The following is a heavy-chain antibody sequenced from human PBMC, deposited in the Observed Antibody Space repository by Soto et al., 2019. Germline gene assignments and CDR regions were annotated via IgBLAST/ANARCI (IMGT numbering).Heavy chain of an antibody. V-gene: IGHV1-69*01. CDR3: AGGYCSGGSCFFLFDP. D-gene: IGHD2-15*01. Sequence: QVQLVQSGAEVKKPGSSVKVSCKASGGTFSSYAISWVRQAPGQGLEWMGGIMPIFGTANYAQKFQGRVTITADESTSTAYMELSSLRSEDTAVYYCAGGYCSGGSCFFLFDPWGQGTLVTVSS. CDR1: GGTFSSYA. J-gene: IGHJ5*02. CDR2: IMPIFGTA.